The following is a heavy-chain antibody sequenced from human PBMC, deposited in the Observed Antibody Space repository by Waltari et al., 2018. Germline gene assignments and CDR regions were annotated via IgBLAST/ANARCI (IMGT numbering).Heavy chain of an antibody. CDR3: AKSKWELYGSLDV. Sequence: QVRLQEAGPGLVKPSETLSLTCGVSGEAIRRGSYWAWIRQSPQKGLEYIGYIEGYRGSTKYNPSLKSRVTISKDTAKNEISLSLTNMTVAETALYYCAKSKWELYGSLDVWGRGVLVTVSS. J-gene: IGHJ4*02. CDR2: IEGYRGST. D-gene: IGHD3-10*01. CDR1: GEAIRRGSY. V-gene: IGHV4-28*06.